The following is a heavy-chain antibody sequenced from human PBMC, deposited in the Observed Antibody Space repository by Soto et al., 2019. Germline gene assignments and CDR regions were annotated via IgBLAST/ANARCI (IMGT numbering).Heavy chain of an antibody. J-gene: IGHJ3*02. D-gene: IGHD6-19*01. CDR1: GFTFSSYS. V-gene: IGHV3-48*01. CDR2: ISSSSSTI. Sequence: PGGSLRLSCAASGFTFSSYSMNWVRQAPGKGLEWVSYISSSSSTIYYADSVKGRFTISRDNAKNSLYLQMNSLRAEDTAVYYCARVIAVAGHDAFDIWGQGTMVTVSS. CDR3: ARVIAVAGHDAFDI.